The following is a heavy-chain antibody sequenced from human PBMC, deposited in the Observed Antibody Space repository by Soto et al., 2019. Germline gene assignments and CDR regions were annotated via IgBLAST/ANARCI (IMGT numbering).Heavy chain of an antibody. CDR2: INGDGSDI. Sequence: VGSLRLSCGASGVAFSNYWMHWVRQVSGKGLVWVSRINGDGSDIKYADSVKGRFSITRDNAKNTVYLQMNSLRADDTAVYYCARDQSTGDWFDAWGQGTLVTVSS. D-gene: IGHD2-2*01. CDR1: GVAFSNYW. J-gene: IGHJ5*02. CDR3: ARDQSTGDWFDA. V-gene: IGHV3-74*03.